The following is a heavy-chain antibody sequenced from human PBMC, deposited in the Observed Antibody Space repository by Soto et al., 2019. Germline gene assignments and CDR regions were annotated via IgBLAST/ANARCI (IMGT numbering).Heavy chain of an antibody. D-gene: IGHD5-12*01. V-gene: IGHV4-4*02. CDR1: GGSISSSNW. Sequence: SETLSLTCAVSGGSISSSNWWSWVRQPPGKGLEWIGEIYHSGSTNYNPSLKSRVTISVDKSKNQFSLKLSSVTAADTAVYYCARVGEYSGYDRSSDRFDPWGQGTLVTVSS. J-gene: IGHJ5*02. CDR2: IYHSGST. CDR3: ARVGEYSGYDRSSDRFDP.